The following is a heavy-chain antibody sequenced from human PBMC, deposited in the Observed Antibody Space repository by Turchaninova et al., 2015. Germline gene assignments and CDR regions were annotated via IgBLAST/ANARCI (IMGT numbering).Heavy chain of an antibody. J-gene: IGHJ4*02. Sequence: QVQLVQSGAEVKTPGASVEVPCTASGYTLTGSYTPWGRKAPGQGLEGMGRINPNSGGTNYAQKLQGRVTMTRDTSISTAYMELSRLRSDDTAVYYCARPQDGYNSYYYFDYWGQGTLVTVSS. CDR3: ARPQDGYNSYYYFDY. V-gene: IGHV1-2*06. D-gene: IGHD5-24*01. CDR2: INPNSGGT. CDR1: GYTLTGSY.